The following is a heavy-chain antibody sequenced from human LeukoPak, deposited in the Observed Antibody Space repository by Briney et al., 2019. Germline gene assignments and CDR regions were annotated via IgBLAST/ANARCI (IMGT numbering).Heavy chain of an antibody. CDR1: GYTFTGYY. J-gene: IGHJ6*02. V-gene: IGHV1-2*06. CDR3: ARGITMIVVVIDGMDV. CDR2: INPNSGGT. Sequence: ASVKVSCMASGYTFTGYYMHWVRQAPGQGLEWMGRINPNSGGTNYAQKFQGRVTMTRDTSISTAYMELSRLRSDDTAVYYCARGITMIVVVIDGMDVWGQGTTVTVSS. D-gene: IGHD3-22*01.